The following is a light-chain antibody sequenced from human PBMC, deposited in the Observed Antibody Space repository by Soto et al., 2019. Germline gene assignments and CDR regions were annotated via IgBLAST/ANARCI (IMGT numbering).Light chain of an antibody. J-gene: IGLJ2*01. V-gene: IGLV2-18*02. CDR3: TPYTSSRTVV. CDR2: EVS. Sequence: QSALTQPPSVSGSPGQSVTISCTGTSSDVGSYNRVSWYQQPPGTAPKLMIYEVSNRPSGVPDRFSGSKSGNTASLTISGLQAEDEADYYCTPYTSSRTVVFGGGTKLTVL. CDR1: SSDVGSYNR.